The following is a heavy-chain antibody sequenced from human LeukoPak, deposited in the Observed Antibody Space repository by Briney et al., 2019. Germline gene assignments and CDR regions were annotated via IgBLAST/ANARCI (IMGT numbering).Heavy chain of an antibody. CDR1: GYTFTTYY. J-gene: IGHJ4*02. D-gene: IGHD5-12*01. Sequence: GASVTLSCKASGYTFTTYYMHWVRQAPGQGLEWMGIINPSGGSTNYAQRFQGRVTMTRDTSTSTVYMELSSLTSEDTAVYYCASHPQGYSGYLYWGQGTLVTVSS. CDR3: ASHPQGYSGYLY. CDR2: INPSGGST. V-gene: IGHV1-46*01.